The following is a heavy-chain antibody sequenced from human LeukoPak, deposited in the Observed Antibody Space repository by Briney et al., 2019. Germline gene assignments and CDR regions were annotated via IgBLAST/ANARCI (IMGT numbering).Heavy chain of an antibody. CDR2: IYHSGST. D-gene: IGHD3-9*01. CDR3: ARVGYYDILTGRQPFDY. CDR1: GYSISSGYY. J-gene: IGHJ4*02. V-gene: IGHV4-38-2*02. Sequence: SETLSLTCTVSGYSISSGYYWGWVRQPPGKGLEWIGSIYHSGSTSYNPSLKSRVTISVDTSKNQFSLNLSSVTAADTAVYYCARVGYYDILTGRQPFDYWGQGTLVTVSS.